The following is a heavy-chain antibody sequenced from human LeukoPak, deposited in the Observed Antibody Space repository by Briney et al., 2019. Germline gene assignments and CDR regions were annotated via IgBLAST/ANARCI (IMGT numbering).Heavy chain of an antibody. Sequence: GGSLGLSCAASGFTFSSYGMHWVRQAPGKGLEWVAVISYDGSNKYYADSVKGRFTISRDNSKNTLYLQMNSLRAEDTAVYYCARDPPEFYGMDVWGQGTTVTVSS. CDR2: ISYDGSNK. CDR3: ARDPPEFYGMDV. D-gene: IGHD3-10*01. V-gene: IGHV3-30*03. J-gene: IGHJ6*02. CDR1: GFTFSSYG.